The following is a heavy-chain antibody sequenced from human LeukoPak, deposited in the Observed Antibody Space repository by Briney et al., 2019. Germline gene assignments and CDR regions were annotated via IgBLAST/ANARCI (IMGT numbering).Heavy chain of an antibody. J-gene: IGHJ3*02. CDR1: GFTFSTYF. V-gene: IGHV3-30-3*01. D-gene: IGHD2-21*01. Sequence: GGSLRLSCAASGFTFSTYFMHGVRQAPGKGLERAADIASDGSHTFYVESVKGRFTISRDNSKNTLYLQMNSLRAEDTAVYFCARVRQDAILHSGAFDIWGQGTMVTVSS. CDR2: IASDGSHT. CDR3: ARVRQDAILHSGAFDI.